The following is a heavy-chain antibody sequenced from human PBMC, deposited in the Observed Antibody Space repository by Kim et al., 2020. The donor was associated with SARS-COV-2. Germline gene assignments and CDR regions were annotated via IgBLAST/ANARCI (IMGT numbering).Heavy chain of an antibody. CDR2: ITINGGNT. CDR3: ARLLGSGYWGHYFDY. Sequence: GGSLRLSCVSSGFSFDYYIMGWVRLAPGKGLQWVSGITINGGNTYYADSVRGRFSISRDNSKGTLYLQLNSLRAEDTAIYYCARLLGSGYWGHYFDYWGQGAPVTVSS. J-gene: IGHJ4*02. V-gene: IGHV3-23*01. D-gene: IGHD3-10*01. CDR1: GFSFDYYI.